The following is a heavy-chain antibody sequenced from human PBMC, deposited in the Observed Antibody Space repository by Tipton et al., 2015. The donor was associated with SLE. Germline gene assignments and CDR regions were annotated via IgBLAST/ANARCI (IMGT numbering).Heavy chain of an antibody. CDR3: ARHGWEMDAFDI. J-gene: IGHJ3*02. V-gene: IGHV4-59*01. CDR2: IYNSGST. CDR1: GGSISIYY. D-gene: IGHD1-26*01. Sequence: TLSLTCTVSGGSISIYYWNWIRQAPGKGLEWIGYIYNSGSTNYNPSLKSRVTISVDTSKNQFSLKLRSVTAADTAVYYCARHGWEMDAFDIWGQGTMVTVSS.